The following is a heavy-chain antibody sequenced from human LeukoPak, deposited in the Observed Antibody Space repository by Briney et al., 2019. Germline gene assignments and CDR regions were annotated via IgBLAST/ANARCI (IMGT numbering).Heavy chain of an antibody. CDR2: IWSRGNTK. V-gene: IGHV3-33*01. J-gene: IGHJ3*02. D-gene: IGHD3-9*01. CDR3: ARDDSADDNAFDI. CDR1: GFTFSSYG. Sequence: PGGSLRLSCAASGFTFSSYGMHWVRQAPGKGLEWVAVIWSRGNTKKYAASVEGRFTISRDNSKNTLYLEMDTLRAEDTALYYCARDDSADDNAFDIWGQGTMVTVSS.